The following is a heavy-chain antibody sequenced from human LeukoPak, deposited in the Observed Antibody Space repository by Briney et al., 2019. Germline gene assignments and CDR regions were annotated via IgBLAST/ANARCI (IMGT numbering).Heavy chain of an antibody. CDR3: AKYKWELPRANYFDY. V-gene: IGHV3-23*01. CDR2: ISGSGGNT. Sequence: PGGSLRLSCAASGFTFSSYAMSWVRQAPGKGLEWVSAISGSGGNTYYADSVKGRFTISRDNSKNTLYLQMNSLRAEDTAVYYCAKYKWELPRANYFDYWGQGTLVTVSS. J-gene: IGHJ4*02. CDR1: GFTFSSYA. D-gene: IGHD1-26*01.